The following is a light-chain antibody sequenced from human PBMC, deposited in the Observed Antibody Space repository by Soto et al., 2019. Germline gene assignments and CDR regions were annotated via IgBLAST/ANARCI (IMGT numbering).Light chain of an antibody. CDR3: QHSKT. Sequence: DIQLTQSPSFLSASVGDRVTITCRASQGISTYLAWYQQKPGKAPKLLIYAASTLQSGVPSRFGGSGSGTEFTLTISSLQPEDLATFYCQHSKTFGQGTKVESK. V-gene: IGKV1-9*01. CDR1: QGISTY. J-gene: IGKJ1*01. CDR2: AAS.